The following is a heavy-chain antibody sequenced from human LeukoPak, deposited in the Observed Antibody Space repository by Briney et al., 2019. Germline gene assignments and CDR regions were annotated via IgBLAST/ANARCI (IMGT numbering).Heavy chain of an antibody. Sequence: GASVMVSCKASGGTFSSYAISWVRQAPGQGLEWMGGIIPIFGTANYAQKFQGRVTITADESTSTAYMELSSLRSEDTAVYYCARVSDIVVASGGFDPWGQGTLVTVSS. CDR2: IIPIFGTA. D-gene: IGHD2-2*01. J-gene: IGHJ5*02. CDR1: GGTFSSYA. V-gene: IGHV1-69*13. CDR3: ARVSDIVVASGGFDP.